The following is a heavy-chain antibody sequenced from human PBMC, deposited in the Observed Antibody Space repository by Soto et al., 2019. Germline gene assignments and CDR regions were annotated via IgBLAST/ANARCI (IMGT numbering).Heavy chain of an antibody. D-gene: IGHD5-18*01. J-gene: IGHJ4*02. V-gene: IGHV1-69*01. CDR1: GDTLSTHG. CDR2: TIPIIGTT. Sequence: QVQLVQSGAEVKKPGSSVKVSCKASGDTLSTHGISWVRQAPGQGLEWMGGTIPIIGTTDYAEKFQGRVTITADESTTTSYMELSSLRPGDTAVYYCAAADSSDTGDHWGQGTLVTVSS. CDR3: AAADSSDTGDH.